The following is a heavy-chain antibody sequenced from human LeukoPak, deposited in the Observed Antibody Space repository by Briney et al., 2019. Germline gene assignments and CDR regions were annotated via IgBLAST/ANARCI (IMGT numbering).Heavy chain of an antibody. D-gene: IGHD3-16*01. CDR3: AREGGYFDY. V-gene: IGHV4-34*01. J-gene: IGHJ4*02. Sequence: SGTLSLTCAVYGGSFSGYYWSWIRQPPGKGLEWIGEINHSGSTNYNPSLKSRVTISVDTSKNQLSLKLSSVTAADTAVYYCAREGGYFDYWGQGTLVTVSS. CDR2: INHSGST. CDR1: GGSFSGYY.